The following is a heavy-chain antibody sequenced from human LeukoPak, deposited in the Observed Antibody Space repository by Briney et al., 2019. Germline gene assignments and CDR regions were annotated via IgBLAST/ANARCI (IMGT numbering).Heavy chain of an antibody. CDR1: GGSISSGGYS. J-gene: IGHJ4*02. V-gene: IGHV4-30-2*01. D-gene: IGHD5-12*01. CDR3: ARGWDDSGYDSHFDY. CDR2: IYHSGST. Sequence: SETLSLTCAVSGGSISSGGYSWSWSRQPPGKGLEWIGYIYHSGSTYYNPSLKSRVTISVDRSKNQFSLKLSSVTAADTAVYYCARGWDDSGYDSHFDYWGQGTLVTVSS.